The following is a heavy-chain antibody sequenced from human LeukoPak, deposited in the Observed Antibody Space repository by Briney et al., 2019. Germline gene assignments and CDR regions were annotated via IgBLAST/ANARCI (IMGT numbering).Heavy chain of an antibody. CDR2: IYYSGST. CDR1: GGSISSYY. D-gene: IGHD3-22*01. CDR3: ARHVPSYDSSGYSDAFDI. V-gene: IGHV4-59*08. Sequence: PSETLSLTCTVSGGSISSYYWSWIRQPPGKGLEWIGYIYYSGSTNYNPSLKSRVTISVDTSKNQFSLKLSSVTAADTAVYYCARHVPSYDSSGYSDAFDIWGQGTMVTVS. J-gene: IGHJ3*02.